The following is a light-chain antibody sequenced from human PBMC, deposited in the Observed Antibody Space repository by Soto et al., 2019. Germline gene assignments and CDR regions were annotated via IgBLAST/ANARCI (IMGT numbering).Light chain of an antibody. V-gene: IGKV3-15*01. CDR2: AAS. J-gene: IGKJ1*01. CDR1: QSISSK. Sequence: EIVMTQSPATLSVSPGEGATLSCRASQSISSKLAWYQQKPGQAPRRLIYAASTRATGVPARFSGSGSGTEFTLTSSSLQSEDLAVYYCQHYDDWRWTFGQGTKVEIK. CDR3: QHYDDWRWT.